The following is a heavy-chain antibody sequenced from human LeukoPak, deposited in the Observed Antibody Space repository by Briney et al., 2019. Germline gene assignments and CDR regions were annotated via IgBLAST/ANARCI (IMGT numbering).Heavy chain of an antibody. J-gene: IGHJ6*03. CDR3: AREGPAASTSFYYFMDV. D-gene: IGHD2-2*01. Sequence: SETLSLTCTVSGGSISIYYWSWIRQPPGKGLEWIGDIYYSGSTNYNPSLKSRTTMSVDTSKNQLSLRLSSVTAADRAVYYCAREGPAASTSFYYFMDVWGKGTTVTVSS. V-gene: IGHV4-59*12. CDR2: IYYSGST. CDR1: GGSISIYY.